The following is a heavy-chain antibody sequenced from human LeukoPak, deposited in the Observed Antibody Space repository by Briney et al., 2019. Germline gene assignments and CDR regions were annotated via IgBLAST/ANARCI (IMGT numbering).Heavy chain of an antibody. CDR3: ARDREAGNFYYYYYMDV. D-gene: IGHD6-19*01. CDR1: GYTFTSYA. J-gene: IGHJ6*03. Sequence: ASVKVSCKASGYTFTSYAMNWVRQAPGQGLEWMGWINTNTGNPTYAQGFTGRFVFSLDTSVSTAYLQISSLKAEDTAVYYCARDREAGNFYYYYYMDVWGKGTTVTVSS. V-gene: IGHV7-4-1*02. CDR2: INTNTGNP.